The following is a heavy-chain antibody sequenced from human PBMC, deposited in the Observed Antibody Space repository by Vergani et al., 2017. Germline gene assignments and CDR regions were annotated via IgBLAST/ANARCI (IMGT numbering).Heavy chain of an antibody. J-gene: IGHJ6*02. CDR1: GLTLSSYG. V-gene: IGHV3-30*02. CDR3: AKDISGWPEYYYYYYGMDV. CDR2: TRPHEDGA. D-gene: IGHD6-19*01. Sequence: QVQFVESGGGVVQPGGSMRLSCSASGLTLSSYGVHWVRQAPGRGLESVTFTRPHEDGAFYSASVRGRFTVSRDNAKNSLYLQMNSLRAEDTAVYYCAKDISGWPEYYYYYYGMDVWGQGTTVTVSS.